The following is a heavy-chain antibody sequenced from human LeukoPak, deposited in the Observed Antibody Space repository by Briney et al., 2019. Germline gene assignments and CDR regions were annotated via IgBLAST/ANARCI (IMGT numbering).Heavy chain of an antibody. CDR1: GGSISSYY. CDR2: IYTSGST. Sequence: SETLSLTCTVSGGSISSYYWSWIRQPAGKGLEWIGRIYTSGSTNYNPSLKSRVPMSVDTSKNQFSLKLSSVTAADTAVYYCARDRGASSIAAAGNLNWFDPWGQGTLVTVSS. J-gene: IGHJ5*02. D-gene: IGHD6-13*01. V-gene: IGHV4-4*07. CDR3: ARDRGASSIAAAGNLNWFDP.